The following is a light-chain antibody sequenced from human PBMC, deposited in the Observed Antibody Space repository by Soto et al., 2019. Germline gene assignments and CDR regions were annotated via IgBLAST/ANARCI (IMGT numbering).Light chain of an antibody. J-gene: IGLJ1*01. V-gene: IGLV3-21*02. CDR3: QVWDSRSYHV. CDR1: NIGSKS. CDR2: GDT. Sequence: SYELTQSPSGSVAPGHTARISCGGNNIGSKSVHWYQQRPGQAPVLVVYGDTDRPSGIPERFSGSSSGNTATLTISRVEAGDEADYYCQVWDSRSYHVFGTGTKV.